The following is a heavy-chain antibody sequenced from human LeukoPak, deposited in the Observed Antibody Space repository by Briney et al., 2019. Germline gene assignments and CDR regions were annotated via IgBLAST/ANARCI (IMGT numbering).Heavy chain of an antibody. V-gene: IGHV3-72*01. CDR3: ARGLDTDF. CDR2: SRNKANSYTT. CDR1: GFTFSDYY. Sequence: PGGSLRLSCAAAGFTFSDYYMDWVRQAPGEGLEWVGRSRNKANSYTTEYAASVKGRFTISRDDSKKLLYLQMNSLRTEDTAVYFCARGLDTDFWGQGTLVTVSS. D-gene: IGHD2-2*02. J-gene: IGHJ4*02.